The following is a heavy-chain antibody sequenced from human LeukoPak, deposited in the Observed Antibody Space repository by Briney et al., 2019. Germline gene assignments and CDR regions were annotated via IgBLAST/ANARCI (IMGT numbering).Heavy chain of an antibody. D-gene: IGHD2-15*01. CDR1: GFTFSSYA. CDR2: ISYDGSNK. Sequence: GGSLRLSCAASGFTFSSYAMHWVRQAPGKGLEWVAVISYDGSNKYYADSVKGRFTISRDNSKNTLYLQMNSLRAEDTAVYCCARDNGATHSILDYRGQGTLVTVSS. CDR3: ARDNGATHSILDY. V-gene: IGHV3-30*04. J-gene: IGHJ4*02.